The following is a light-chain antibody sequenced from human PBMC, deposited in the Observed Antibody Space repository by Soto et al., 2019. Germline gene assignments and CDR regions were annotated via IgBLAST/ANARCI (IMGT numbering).Light chain of an antibody. J-gene: IGLJ1*01. V-gene: IGLV2-14*01. CDR3: SSYTTSNTYV. Sequence: QSALTQPASVSGYPGQSITISCTGRSSDVGGYNYVYWYQQHPGKAPKFMIYEVSRLPSGVSNRFSGSKSGNTASLTVSGLQAEDEADYYCSSYTTSNTYVFGTGTKVTVL. CDR2: EVS. CDR1: SSDVGGYNY.